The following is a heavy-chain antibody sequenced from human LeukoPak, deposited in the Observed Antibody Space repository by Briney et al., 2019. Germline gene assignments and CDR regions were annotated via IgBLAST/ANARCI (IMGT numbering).Heavy chain of an antibody. V-gene: IGHV4-39*07. CDR1: GGSISSSSYY. D-gene: IGHD3-3*01. CDR3: ARGEYYDFWPVDY. J-gene: IGHJ4*02. CDR2: IYYSGST. Sequence: SETLSLTXXVXGGSISSSSYYWGWIRQPPGKGLEWIGSIYYSGSTYYNPSLKSRVTISVDTSKNQFSLKLSSVTAADTAVYYCARGEYYDFWPVDYWGQGTLVTVSS.